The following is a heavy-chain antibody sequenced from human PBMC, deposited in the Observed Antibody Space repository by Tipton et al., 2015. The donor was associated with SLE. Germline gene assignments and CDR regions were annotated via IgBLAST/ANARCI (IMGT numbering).Heavy chain of an antibody. CDR1: GFTFSSYS. Sequence: SLRLSCAASGFTFSSYSMSWVRQAPGKGLEWVANIKQDGSEKYYVDSVKGRFTISRDNAKNSLYLQMNSLRAEDTAVYYCARDQETAYYYGSGSFDYWGQGTLVTVSS. V-gene: IGHV3-7*01. J-gene: IGHJ4*02. CDR2: IKQDGSEK. D-gene: IGHD3-10*01. CDR3: ARDQETAYYYGSGSFDY.